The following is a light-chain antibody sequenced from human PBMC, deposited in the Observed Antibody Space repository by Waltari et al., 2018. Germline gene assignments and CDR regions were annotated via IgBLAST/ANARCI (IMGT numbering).Light chain of an antibody. CDR2: GAS. J-gene: IGKJ1*01. CDR3: QQYNAWPRT. Sequence: EIVMTQSAATPSVSPGERATLSCRASQGVSSSLAWYQEKPGQAPRLLIYGASTRATGIPGRISGSGSGAEFTLTISSLQSEDSAVYYCQQYNAWPRTFGQGTKLEVK. V-gene: IGKV3-15*01. CDR1: QGVSSS.